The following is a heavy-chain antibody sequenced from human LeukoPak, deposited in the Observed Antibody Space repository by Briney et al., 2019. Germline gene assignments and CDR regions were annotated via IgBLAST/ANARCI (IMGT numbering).Heavy chain of an antibody. V-gene: IGHV4-39*01. CDR2: IYNSGSA. CDR1: GGSISSSSYY. J-gene: IGHJ4*02. Sequence: PSETLSLTCSVSGGSISSSSYYWGWLRQPPGKGLEWIGSIYNSGSAIYNPSLKSRVTISVDTSKDQFSLKLSSVTAADTAVYYCARWDRVSVTGRGGFDSWGQGTLVTVSS. D-gene: IGHD6-19*01. CDR3: ARWDRVSVTGRGGFDS.